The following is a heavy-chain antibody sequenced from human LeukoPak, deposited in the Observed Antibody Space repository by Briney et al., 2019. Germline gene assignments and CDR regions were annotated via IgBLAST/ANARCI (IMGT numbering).Heavy chain of an antibody. CDR2: ISTSGST. CDR3: ARVTSSGSFLDY. J-gene: IGHJ4*02. Sequence: PSETLSLTCTVAGGSFSIYYWSWIRQSAGKGLEWIGHISTSGSTNYRPSLKSRVTISVDKSKNQFYLRLTSATAADTAVYYCARVTSSGSFLDYWGQGTLVTVSS. V-gene: IGHV4-4*07. CDR1: GGSFSIYY. D-gene: IGHD3-22*01.